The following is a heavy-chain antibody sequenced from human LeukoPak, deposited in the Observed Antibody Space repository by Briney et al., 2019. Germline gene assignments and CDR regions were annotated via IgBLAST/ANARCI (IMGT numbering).Heavy chain of an antibody. D-gene: IGHD3-3*01. V-gene: IGHV3-23*01. Sequence: PGGSLRLSCAASGFTFSTYVVNWVRQAPGKGLEWVSTISGSGGSTYYADSVKGRFTISRDNSKSTLYLQMNSLRAEDTAVYYCAKDGGYYDFWSGYSVYYWGQGTLVTVSS. CDR1: GFTFSTYV. CDR3: AKDGGYYDFWSGYSVYY. J-gene: IGHJ4*02. CDR2: ISGSGGST.